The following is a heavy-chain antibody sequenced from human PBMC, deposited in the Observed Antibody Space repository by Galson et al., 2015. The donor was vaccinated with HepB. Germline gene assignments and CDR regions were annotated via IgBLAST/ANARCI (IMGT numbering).Heavy chain of an antibody. J-gene: IGHJ4*02. CDR2: IGQSGGNT. D-gene: IGHD3-22*01. V-gene: IGHV3-23*01. CDR1: GFTFSTYA. Sequence: SLRLSCAATGFTFSTYAMSWVRQAPGKGLEWVSAIGQSGGNTYYADFVRGRFTISRDNSKNTLYLQMNSLRAEDTAVYYCARDMWLRKTGYWGQGTLVTVSS. CDR3: ARDMWLRKTGY.